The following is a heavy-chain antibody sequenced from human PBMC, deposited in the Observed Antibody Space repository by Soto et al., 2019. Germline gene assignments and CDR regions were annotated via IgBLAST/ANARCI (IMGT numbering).Heavy chain of an antibody. D-gene: IGHD1-1*01. CDR1: GGTFSSHA. CDR3: ASPDAYKGYYNGMDL. Sequence: QVQLVQSGAEVKKPGSSVKVSCKASGGTFSSHAISWVRQAPGQGLEWMGGLIPIFGTANYAQKFQGRVTITADESTNTAYMDLSSLRSEDTAVYYCASPDAYKGYYNGMDLWGHATTVTVSS. J-gene: IGHJ6*02. V-gene: IGHV1-69*12. CDR2: LIPIFGTA.